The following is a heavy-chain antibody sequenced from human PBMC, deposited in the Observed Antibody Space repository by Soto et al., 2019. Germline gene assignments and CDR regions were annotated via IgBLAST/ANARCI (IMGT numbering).Heavy chain of an antibody. D-gene: IGHD3-22*01. Sequence: PGGTLILSYAASGFTFSSYAMSWLRQSPGKGLEWVSAISVSGCSTYYADSVKGRFTISRDNSKNTLYLQMNSLRAEKTAVYYCAKDLIDNFDYWGQGVLVTVSS. CDR3: AKDLIDNFDY. CDR2: ISVSGCST. V-gene: IGHV3-23*01. J-gene: IGHJ4*02. CDR1: GFTFSSYA.